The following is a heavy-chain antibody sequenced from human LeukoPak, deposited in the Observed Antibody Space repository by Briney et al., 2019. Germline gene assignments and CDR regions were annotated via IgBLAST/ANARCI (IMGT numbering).Heavy chain of an antibody. V-gene: IGHV3-15*01. CDR3: TTDCRVGATTHPQCGY. CDR2: IKSKTDGGTT. D-gene: IGHD1-26*01. CDR1: GFTFSNAW. Sequence: GGSLRLSCAASGFTFSNAWMSWVRQAPGKGLEWVGRIKSKTDGGTTDYAAPVKGRFTISRDDSKNTLYLQMNSLKTEDTAVYYCTTDCRVGATTHPQCGYWGQGTLVTVPS. J-gene: IGHJ4*02.